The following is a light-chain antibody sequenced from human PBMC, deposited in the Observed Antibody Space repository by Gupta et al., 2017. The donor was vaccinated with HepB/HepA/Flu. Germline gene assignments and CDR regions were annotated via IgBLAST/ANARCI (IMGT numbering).Light chain of an antibody. J-gene: IGKJ1*01. Sequence: DIVLTLSLSTLSLSPGERATLSCRASQSVSSYLDWYQQTPGKAPRLLIYDASNWATGIPARFSGSGSGTDFTLTISSLEPEDFAVYYCQQRSNGPSTFGQGTKVEIK. CDR1: QSVSSY. CDR3: QQRSNGPST. V-gene: IGKV3-11*01. CDR2: DAS.